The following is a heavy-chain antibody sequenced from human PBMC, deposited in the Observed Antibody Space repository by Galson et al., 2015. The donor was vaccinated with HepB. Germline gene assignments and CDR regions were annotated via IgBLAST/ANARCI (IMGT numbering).Heavy chain of an antibody. CDR2: ISHDGSDE. CDR3: AKKGSMFSYCCGMDV. CDR1: GFIFSNFG. J-gene: IGHJ6*02. D-gene: IGHD2-15*01. V-gene: IGHV3-30*18. Sequence: SLRLSCATSGFIFSNFGLHWVRQAPGKGLEWVALISHDGSDEYYADSVKGRFTISRDNSKNTLYLQLNSLRVDDTAVYYCAKKGSMFSYCCGMDVWGQGTTVTVSS.